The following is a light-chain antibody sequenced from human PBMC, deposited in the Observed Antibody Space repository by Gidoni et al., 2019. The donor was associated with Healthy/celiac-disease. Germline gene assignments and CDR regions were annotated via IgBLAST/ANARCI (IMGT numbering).Light chain of an antibody. J-gene: IGKJ2*01. CDR1: QSVLYSSNNKNY. CDR2: WAS. Sequence: DIVMTQSPDSLAVSLGERATINCKYSQSVLYSSNNKNYLAWYQQKPGQPTKLLIYWASTRESGVPDRFSGSGSGTDFTLTISSLQAEDVAVYYCQQYYSTPYTFGQGTKLQIK. V-gene: IGKV4-1*01. CDR3: QQYYSTPYT.